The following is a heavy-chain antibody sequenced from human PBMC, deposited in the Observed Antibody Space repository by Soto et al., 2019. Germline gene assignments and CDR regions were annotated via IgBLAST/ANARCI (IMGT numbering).Heavy chain of an antibody. J-gene: IGHJ4*02. CDR1: GDSIRRSDDY. Sequence: SETLSLTCIVSGDSIRRSDDYWGWIRQSPGKGLEYIGSVFYTGSAYYNPSFKSRVSIVADTSTNRFFLNLKSVTATDTGVYYCARDDRGVIEYFAYWGQGTLVTVSS. D-gene: IGHD3-10*01. CDR3: ARDDRGVIEYFAY. CDR2: VFYTGSA. V-gene: IGHV4-39*02.